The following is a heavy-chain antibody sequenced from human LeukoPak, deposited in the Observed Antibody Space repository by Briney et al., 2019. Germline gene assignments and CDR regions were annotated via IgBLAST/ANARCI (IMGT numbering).Heavy chain of an antibody. V-gene: IGHV3-23*01. D-gene: IGHD3-3*01. J-gene: IGHJ4*02. CDR3: ATLRFLEWSFDY. CDR2: IGGSGGST. Sequence: GGSLRLSCAASGFTVSSNYMSWVRQAPGKGLEWVSAIGGSGGSTYYADSVKGRFTISRDNSKNTLYLQMNSLRAEDTAVYYCATLRFLEWSFDYWGQGTLVTVSS. CDR1: GFTVSSNY.